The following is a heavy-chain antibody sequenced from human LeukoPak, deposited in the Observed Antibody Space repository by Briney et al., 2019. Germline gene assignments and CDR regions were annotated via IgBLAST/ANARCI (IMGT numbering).Heavy chain of an antibody. CDR2: IIPIFGTA. Sequence: ASVKVSCKASGGAFSSYAISWVRQAPGQGLEWMGGIIPIFGTANYAQKFQRRVTITADESTSTAYMELSSLRSEDTAVYYCAREGTTPLDYWGKGTLVTVSS. CDR3: AREGTTPLDY. CDR1: GGAFSSYA. D-gene: IGHD1-1*01. V-gene: IGHV1-69*13. J-gene: IGHJ4*02.